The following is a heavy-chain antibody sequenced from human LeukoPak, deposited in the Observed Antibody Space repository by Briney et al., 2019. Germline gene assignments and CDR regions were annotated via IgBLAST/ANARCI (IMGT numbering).Heavy chain of an antibody. CDR1: GFSLSDHY. CDR2: MSSSDNPI. V-gene: IGHV3-11*01. CDR3: ARDTVGSSTSCYDY. Sequence: PGGSLRLSCAASGFSLSDHYMSWIRQAPGKGLEWVSYMSSSDNPIYYADSVKGRFTISRDNAKNSLYLQMNNLRAEDTAVYYCARDTVGSSTSCYDYWGQGTLVTVSS. J-gene: IGHJ4*02. D-gene: IGHD2-2*01.